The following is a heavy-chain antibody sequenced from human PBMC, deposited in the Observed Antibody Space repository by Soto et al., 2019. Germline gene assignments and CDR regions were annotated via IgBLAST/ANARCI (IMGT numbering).Heavy chain of an antibody. J-gene: IGHJ6*02. CDR1: VDSVSSNSAA. V-gene: IGHV6-1*01. CDR3: ARGAEYSSSPFWWPNYYYYGMDV. D-gene: IGHD6-6*01. Sequence: PSRTLSLTCVISVDSVSSNSAAWNWIRQSPSRGLEWLGRTYYRSKWYNDYAVSVKGRITINPDTSKNQFSLQLNSVTPEDTAVYYCARGAEYSSSPFWWPNYYYYGMDVWGQGTTVTVSS. CDR2: TYYRSKWYN.